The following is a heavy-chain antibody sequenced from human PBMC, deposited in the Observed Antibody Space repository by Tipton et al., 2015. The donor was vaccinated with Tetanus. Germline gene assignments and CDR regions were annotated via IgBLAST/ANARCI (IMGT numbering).Heavy chain of an antibody. D-gene: IGHD6-19*01. CDR1: GGSFSLYY. J-gene: IGHJ4*02. CDR3: ARGSGWADF. V-gene: IGHV4-34*01. CDR2: ISPSGNT. Sequence: GLVKPSETLSLTCTVSGGSFSLYYWNWVRQSPGKGLEWIGEISPSGNTNYNPSLKSRVTISADTSRNQFSLTLSSVTAADTAVYYCARGSGWADFWGQGTQVTVSS.